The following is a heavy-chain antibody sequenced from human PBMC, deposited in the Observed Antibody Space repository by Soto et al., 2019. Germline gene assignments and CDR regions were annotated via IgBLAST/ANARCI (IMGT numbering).Heavy chain of an antibody. CDR2: IGGSGTTT. Sequence: GGSLRLSCAASGFTFNSYAMSWVRQAPGKGLEWVSAIGGSGTTTYYADSVKGRFSISRDNSKSTVYLQVNSLRAEDTAIYYCAKHAAPGRRTFDIWGQGTMVTVSS. CDR3: AKHAAPGRRTFDI. V-gene: IGHV3-23*01. CDR1: GFTFNSYA. J-gene: IGHJ3*02. D-gene: IGHD6-13*01.